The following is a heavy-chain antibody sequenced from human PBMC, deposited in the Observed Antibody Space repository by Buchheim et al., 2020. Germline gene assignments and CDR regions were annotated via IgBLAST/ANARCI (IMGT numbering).Heavy chain of an antibody. V-gene: IGHV1-46*01. CDR1: GYTFTSYY. D-gene: IGHD6-19*01. CDR2: INPSGGST. J-gene: IGHJ5*02. Sequence: QVQLVQSGAEVKKPGASVKVSCKASGYTFTSYYMHWVRQAPGQGLELMGIINPSGGSTSYAQKFQGRVTMTRDTSTSTVYMELSSLRSEDTAVYYCACSGWQPWVGGAGDPWGQGTL. CDR3: ACSGWQPWVGGAGDP.